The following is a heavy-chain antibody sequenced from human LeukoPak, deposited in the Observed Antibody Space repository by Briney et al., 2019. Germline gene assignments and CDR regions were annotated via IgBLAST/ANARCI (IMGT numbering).Heavy chain of an antibody. V-gene: IGHV1-2*02. CDR1: GYTFTGCY. D-gene: IGHD1-14*01. Sequence: ASVKVSCKASGYTFTGCYMHWVRQATGQGLEWMGWINPNSGGTNYAQEFQGSVTMTRDTSISTAYMELSRLRSDDTAVYYCAREAKPYYYYYGMDVWGQGTTVTVSS. CDR2: INPNSGGT. CDR3: AREAKPYYYYYGMDV. J-gene: IGHJ6*02.